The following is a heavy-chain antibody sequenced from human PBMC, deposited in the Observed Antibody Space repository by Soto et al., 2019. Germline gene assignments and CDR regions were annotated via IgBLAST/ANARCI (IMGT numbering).Heavy chain of an antibody. CDR1: GFIFRNYA. V-gene: IGHV3-30*04. CDR3: ARDNWGFDC. D-gene: IGHD7-27*01. J-gene: IGHJ4*02. Sequence: QVELVESGGGVVQPGTSLRLSCAVSGFIFRNYAMHWVRQAPGKGREWVADISYEERNIHYPDSVKGRVTISRDNSKNTLVLQMNNLRAEDTAVYYCARDNWGFDCWGQGTLVTVSS. CDR2: ISYEERNI.